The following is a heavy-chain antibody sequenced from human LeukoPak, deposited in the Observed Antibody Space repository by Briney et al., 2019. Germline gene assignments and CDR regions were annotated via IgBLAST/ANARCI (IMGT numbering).Heavy chain of an antibody. CDR2: VSYDGGSK. Sequence: GGSLRLSCAASGFAFSSYAMHWVRQGPGKGLEWVALVSYDGGSKYYADSVKGRITISRDNSKNTLYLQMNSLRAEDTAVYYCARDDYGAPFDYWGQGTLVTVSS. D-gene: IGHD4-17*01. J-gene: IGHJ4*02. CDR1: GFAFSSYA. V-gene: IGHV3-30-3*01. CDR3: ARDDYGAPFDY.